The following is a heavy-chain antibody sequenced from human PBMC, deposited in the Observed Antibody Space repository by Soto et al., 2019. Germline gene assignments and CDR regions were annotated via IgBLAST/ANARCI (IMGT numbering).Heavy chain of an antibody. Sequence: KASETLSLTCAVYGGSFSVYYWSWIRQPPGKGLEWIGEINHSGSTNYNPSLKSRVTISVDTSKNQFSLKLSSVTAADTAVYYCARASRAKGISMVRGVITPYDHDYGMDVWGQGTTVTVSS. CDR2: INHSGST. CDR1: GGSFSVYY. D-gene: IGHD3-10*01. V-gene: IGHV4-34*01. CDR3: ARASRAKGISMVRGVITPYDHDYGMDV. J-gene: IGHJ6*02.